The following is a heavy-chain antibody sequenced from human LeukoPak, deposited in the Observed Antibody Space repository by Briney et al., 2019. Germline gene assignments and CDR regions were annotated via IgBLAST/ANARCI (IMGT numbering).Heavy chain of an antibody. CDR3: AKYGPTVHSYFDY. D-gene: IGHD4/OR15-4a*01. J-gene: IGHJ4*02. V-gene: IGHV3-30*02. Sequence: GGSLRLSCVASGFSFSTFAMNWVRRAPGKGLEWVTFIRYDGNNEYYADSVKGRFTISRDNSKSTLHLQMNSLRAEDTAVYYCAKYGPTVHSYFDYWGQGALVTVSS. CDR1: GFSFSTFA. CDR2: IRYDGNNE.